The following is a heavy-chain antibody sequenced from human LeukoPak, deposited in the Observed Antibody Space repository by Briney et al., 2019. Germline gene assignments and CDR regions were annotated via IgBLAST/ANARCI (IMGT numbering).Heavy chain of an antibody. CDR3: ARMFLSGTNAFDI. CDR1: GFSLSKVRMG. Sequence: SGPTLVNRTETLTLTCTVSGFSLSKVRMGVSWIRQPPGKALEWLAHSFSNDEKSYSTSLKSRLTISKDTSKSQVVLNMADMAPVDTGTYFCARMFLSGTNAFDIWGQGTMVTVSS. CDR2: SFSNDEK. D-gene: IGHD6-13*01. V-gene: IGHV2-26*01. J-gene: IGHJ3*02.